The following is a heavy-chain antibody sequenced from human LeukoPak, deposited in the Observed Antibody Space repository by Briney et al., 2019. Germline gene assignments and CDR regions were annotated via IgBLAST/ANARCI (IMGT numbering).Heavy chain of an antibody. V-gene: IGHV1-2*02. CDR1: GYTFTSYY. CDR3: ARDGHSYGYGWFDP. Sequence: ASVKVSCKASGYTFTSYYMHWVRQAPGQGLEWMGWINPKSGGTKYAQKFQGRVTMTRDTSISTAYMELSRLRSDDTAVYYCARDGHSYGYGWFDPWGQGALVTVSS. D-gene: IGHD5-18*01. CDR2: INPKSGGT. J-gene: IGHJ5*02.